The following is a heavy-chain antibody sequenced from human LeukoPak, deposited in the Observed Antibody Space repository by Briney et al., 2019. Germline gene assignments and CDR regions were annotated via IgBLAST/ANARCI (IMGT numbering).Heavy chain of an antibody. CDR3: ARVATVRFSNHPPDWFDT. D-gene: IGHD1-14*01. J-gene: IGHJ5*02. V-gene: IGHV3-9*01. Sequence: SLRLSCAASGFTFDDYAMHWVRQAAGKGQEWVSGLNWNSGSMGYADSVKGRFTISRDNAKNSLYLQINSLRAEDTAVYYCARVATVRFSNHPPDWFDTWGQGTLVTVSS. CDR2: LNWNSGSM. CDR1: GFTFDDYA.